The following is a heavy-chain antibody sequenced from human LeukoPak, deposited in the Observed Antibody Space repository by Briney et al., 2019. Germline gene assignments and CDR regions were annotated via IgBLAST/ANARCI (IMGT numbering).Heavy chain of an antibody. J-gene: IGHJ4*02. D-gene: IGHD5-24*01. CDR1: GGTFSSYA. CDR2: IIPIFGTA. V-gene: IGHV1-69*05. Sequence: AASVKVSCKASGGTFSSYAISWVRQAPGQGLEWMGGIIPIFGTANYAQKFQGRVTITTDESTSTAYMELSSLRSEDTAVYYCARTFHPAEMATIMRTSGPLGYWGQGTLVTVSS. CDR3: ARTFHPAEMATIMRTSGPLGY.